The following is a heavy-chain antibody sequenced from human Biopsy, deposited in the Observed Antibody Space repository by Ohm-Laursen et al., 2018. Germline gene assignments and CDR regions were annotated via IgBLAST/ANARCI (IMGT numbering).Heavy chain of an antibody. CDR3: ARGDYFDSNGYFWFDP. J-gene: IGHJ5*02. Sequence: TLSLTCTVSGGSISSGGSYWSWIRHRPGKGLEWIGYIFNSANTYYNPSLKNLITISGDTSKNQFSLKLNSVTAADAVVYYCARGDYFDSNGYFWFDPWSQGTLVTVSS. V-gene: IGHV4-31*01. D-gene: IGHD3-22*01. CDR2: IFNSANT. CDR1: GGSISSGGSY.